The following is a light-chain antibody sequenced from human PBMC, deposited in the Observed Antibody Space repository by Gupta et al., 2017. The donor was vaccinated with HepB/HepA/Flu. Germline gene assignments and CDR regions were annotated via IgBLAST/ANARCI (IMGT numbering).Light chain of an antibody. CDR1: QSVASRS. CDR3: QQYGTSVYT. J-gene: IGKJ2*01. V-gene: IGKV3-20*01. Sequence: EIVLTQSPGTLSMSPGHRATLSCRASQSVASRSLAWYQHKPGRAPRLLIYGASIRATGVPDRFSGSGSGTXFTLTIXRLEPEDFAVYYCQQYGTSVYTFGXGTKLEIK. CDR2: GAS.